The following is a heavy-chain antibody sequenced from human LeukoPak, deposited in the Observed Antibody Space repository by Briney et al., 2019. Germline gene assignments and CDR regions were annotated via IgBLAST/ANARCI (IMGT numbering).Heavy chain of an antibody. CDR3: AREGMVRGVIFHFLQNWFDP. CDR1: GYTFTSYD. Sequence: VASVKVSCKASGYTFTSYDINWVRQATGQGLEWMGWMNPNSGNTGYAQKFQGRVTMTRNTSISTAYMELSSLRSEDTAVYYCAREGMVRGVIFHFLQNWFDPWGQGTLVTVSS. CDR2: MNPNSGNT. D-gene: IGHD3-10*01. J-gene: IGHJ5*02. V-gene: IGHV1-8*01.